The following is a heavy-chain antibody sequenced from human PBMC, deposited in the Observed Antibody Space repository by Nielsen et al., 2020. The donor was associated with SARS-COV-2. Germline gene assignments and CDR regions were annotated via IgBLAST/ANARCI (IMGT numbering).Heavy chain of an antibody. Sequence: SETLSLTCTVSGGSISSGGYYWTWIRQHPGKDLEWIGYIYSTGDTYYNPSLNSRVTMSVDTSKNQFSLNLSSVTAAGTAIYFCARESGGRKLDSWGQGTLVTVSS. CDR2: IYSTGDT. J-gene: IGHJ4*02. D-gene: IGHD3-16*01. CDR3: ARESGGRKLDS. CDR1: GGSISSGGYY. V-gene: IGHV4-31*03.